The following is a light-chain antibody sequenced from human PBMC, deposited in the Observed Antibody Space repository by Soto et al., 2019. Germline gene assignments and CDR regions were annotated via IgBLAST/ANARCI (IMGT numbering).Light chain of an antibody. V-gene: IGLV2-14*01. CDR2: DVS. CDR3: SSYTSSSTLVV. Sequence: QSVLTQRASVSGSPGQSITISCTGTSSDVGGYNYVSWYQQHPGNAPKLMIYDVSNRPSGVSNRFSGSKSGNTASLTISGLQAEYEADYYCSSYTSSSTLVVFGGGTKLTLL. CDR1: SSDVGGYNY. J-gene: IGLJ2*01.